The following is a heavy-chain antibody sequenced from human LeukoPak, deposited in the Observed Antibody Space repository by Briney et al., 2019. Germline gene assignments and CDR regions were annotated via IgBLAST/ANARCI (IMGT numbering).Heavy chain of an antibody. Sequence: GESLKISCRGSGYSFTNFWIGRVRQMPGKGLEWMGIIYPGDSETRYSPSFQGQVTMSADKSINTAYLQWSSLKASDTAIYYCVRPYYGCGNYQSSWGQGTMVTVSS. D-gene: IGHD3-10*01. CDR3: VRPYYGCGNYQSS. CDR2: IYPGDSET. J-gene: IGHJ5*02. CDR1: GYSFTNFW. V-gene: IGHV5-51*01.